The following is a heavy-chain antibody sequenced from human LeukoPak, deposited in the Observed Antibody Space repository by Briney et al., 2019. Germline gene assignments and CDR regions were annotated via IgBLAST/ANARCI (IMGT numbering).Heavy chain of an antibody. D-gene: IGHD6-19*01. Sequence: SQTLSLTCTVSGGSISSGGYYWSWIRQHPGKGLEWIGYIYYSGSTYCNPSLKSRVTISVDTSKNQFSLKLSSVTAADTAVYYCARGTAVAGPDYWGQGTLVTVSS. CDR3: ARGTAVAGPDY. CDR1: GGSISSGGYY. J-gene: IGHJ4*02. V-gene: IGHV4-31*03. CDR2: IYYSGST.